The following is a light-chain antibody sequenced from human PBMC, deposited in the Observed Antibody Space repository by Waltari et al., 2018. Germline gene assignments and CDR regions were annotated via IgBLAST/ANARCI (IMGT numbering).Light chain of an antibody. J-gene: IGLJ2*01. V-gene: IGLV2-23*02. CDR3: CSYAGSSTFVV. CDR2: EVS. CDR1: SSAVGSYNL. Sequence: QSALTQPASVSGSPGQSITLSCTGTSSAVGSYNLVSWYEQHPGKAPKFMIYEVSKRPSGVSNRFSGSKSGNTASLTISGLQAEDEADYYCCSYAGSSTFVVFGGGTKLTVL.